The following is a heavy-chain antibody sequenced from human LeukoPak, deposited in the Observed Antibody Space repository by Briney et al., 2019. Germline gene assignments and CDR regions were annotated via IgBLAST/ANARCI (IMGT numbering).Heavy chain of an antibody. CDR2: ISWNSGSI. V-gene: IGHV3-9*01. D-gene: IGHD2-8*01. CDR1: GFTFDDYA. CDR3: AKGMGDIVLKYGMDV. Sequence: GGSLRLSCAASGFTFDDYAMHWVRQAPGKGLEWVSGISWNSGSIGYADSVKGRFTISRDNAKNSLYLQMNSLRAEDTALYYCAKGMGDIVLKYGMDVWGQGTTVTVSS. J-gene: IGHJ6*02.